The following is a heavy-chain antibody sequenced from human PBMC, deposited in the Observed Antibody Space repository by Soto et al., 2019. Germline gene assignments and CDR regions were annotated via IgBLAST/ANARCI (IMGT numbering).Heavy chain of an antibody. D-gene: IGHD3-10*01. CDR1: GYTFSSYG. J-gene: IGHJ6*02. V-gene: IGHV1-18*01. CDR2: ISDYNDNT. CDR3: AREGYYSGSGTYSPPRYYGMDV. Sequence: QVQLVQSGVEVKKAGASVRVSCKASGYTFSSYGISWARQAPGLRLAWMGWISDYNDNTDYAQKFQGRLIMTTDTSRRTAYMELRGLRCDDPASYFCAREGYYSGSGTYSPPRYYGMDVWGQGTTVTVSS.